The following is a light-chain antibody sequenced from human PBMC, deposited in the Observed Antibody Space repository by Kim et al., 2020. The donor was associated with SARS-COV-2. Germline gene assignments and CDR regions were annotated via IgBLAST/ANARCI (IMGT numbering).Light chain of an antibody. CDR1: SSNLGAGYD. CDR3: QSYDSSLSAHYV. V-gene: IGLV1-40*01. J-gene: IGLJ1*01. Sequence: VTISCTGSSSNLGAGYDVHWYQQIPGTAPKLLIYGNSNRPSGVPDRFSGSKSGTSASLAITGLQAEDEADYYCQSYDSSLSAHYVFGTGTKVTVL. CDR2: GNS.